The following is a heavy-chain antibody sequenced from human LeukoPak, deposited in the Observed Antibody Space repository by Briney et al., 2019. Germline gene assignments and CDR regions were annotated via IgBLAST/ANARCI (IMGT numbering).Heavy chain of an antibody. Sequence: GGSLRLSCAASGFTFSSFDMSWVRQAPGKGLEWVSSISTSSRYIYYRDSVKGRFTISRDDAKNSLYLQMNSLRVEDTAVYYCARADCSGSTCYLRRSWFDPWGQGTLVTVSS. V-gene: IGHV3-21*01. CDR2: ISTSSRYI. J-gene: IGHJ5*02. CDR1: GFTFSSFD. CDR3: ARADCSGSTCYLRRSWFDP. D-gene: IGHD2-2*01.